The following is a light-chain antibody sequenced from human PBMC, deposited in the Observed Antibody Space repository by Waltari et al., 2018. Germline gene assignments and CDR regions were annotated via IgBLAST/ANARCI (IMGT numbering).Light chain of an antibody. Sequence: DIQMTQSPSSLSASVGDRVTITCRASQDIRNDLGWYQQRPGKAPKRLVYGASILQSGVPSRFSGSGSGTEFTRTITSLQPEDFATYYCLQYNNYPRTFGQGTTVDIK. CDR3: LQYNNYPRT. CDR2: GAS. CDR1: QDIRND. V-gene: IGKV1-17*01. J-gene: IGKJ1*01.